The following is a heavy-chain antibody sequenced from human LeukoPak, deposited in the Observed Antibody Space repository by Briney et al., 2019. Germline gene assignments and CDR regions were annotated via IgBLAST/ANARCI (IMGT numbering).Heavy chain of an antibody. CDR3: AKDMLSGVVVPSGGYFDY. Sequence: PGGSLRLSCVASGFTFDDYTMYWVRQAPGKGLEWVSLISWDGVNTYYADSVKGRFTISRDNSKNSLYLQMNSLRTEDTALYYCAKDMLSGVVVPSGGYFDYWGQGTLVTVSS. CDR1: GFTFDDYT. J-gene: IGHJ4*02. CDR2: ISWDGVNT. D-gene: IGHD3-10*01. V-gene: IGHV3-43*01.